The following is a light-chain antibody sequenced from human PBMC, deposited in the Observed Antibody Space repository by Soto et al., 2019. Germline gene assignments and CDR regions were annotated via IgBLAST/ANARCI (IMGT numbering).Light chain of an antibody. CDR3: QQLNGYPAT. V-gene: IGKV1-9*01. Sequence: DIQLTQSPSFLSASVGDRVTITCRASQGISSYLAWYQQKPGKAPKLLMYAASTLQSGVPSRFSGSGSGTEFTLASSNLQPEDFANYFCQQLNGYPATFVQGTRLEIK. J-gene: IGKJ5*01. CDR1: QGISSY. CDR2: AAS.